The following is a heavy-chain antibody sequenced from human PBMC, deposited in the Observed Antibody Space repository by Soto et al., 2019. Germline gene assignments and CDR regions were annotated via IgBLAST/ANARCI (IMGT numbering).Heavy chain of an antibody. CDR2: IYESGTI. Sequence: LSLTCAVSGGSIGGAGYSWSWIRQPPGGGLDWIGYIYESGTILYNPSLKTRLTISLNWSDKQFSLTLNSVTAADTAVYYCARAQFYSGSGNYHNLMFDPWGQGTQVTVSS. D-gene: IGHD3-10*01. CDR3: ARAQFYSGSGNYHNLMFDP. V-gene: IGHV4-30-2*01. J-gene: IGHJ5*02. CDR1: GGSIGGAGYS.